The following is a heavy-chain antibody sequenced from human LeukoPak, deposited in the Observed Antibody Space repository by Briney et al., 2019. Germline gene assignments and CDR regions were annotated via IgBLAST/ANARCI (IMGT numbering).Heavy chain of an antibody. D-gene: IGHD6-19*01. CDR1: GYTFTSYD. CDR2: MNPNSGNT. Sequence: ASVKVSCKASGYTFTSYDINWVRQATGQGLEWMGWMNPNSGNTGYAQKFQGRVTMTRNTSISTAYMELSSLRSEDTAVYYCARSYSSGWYDWNYYYYYMDVWGKGTTVTVSS. V-gene: IGHV1-8*01. CDR3: ARSYSSGWYDWNYYYYYMDV. J-gene: IGHJ6*03.